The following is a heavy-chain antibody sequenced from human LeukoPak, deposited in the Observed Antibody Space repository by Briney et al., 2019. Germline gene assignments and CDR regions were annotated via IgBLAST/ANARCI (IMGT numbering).Heavy chain of an antibody. D-gene: IGHD5-18*01. CDR3: ARDRMDTGTYLDY. Sequence: ASVKVSCKASGYTFTDYFIHWVRQAPGQGLEWMGWISTYNGNTNYAQKLQGRVTMTTDTSTSTAYMELRSLRSDDTAMYYCARDRMDTGTYLDYWGQGTLVTVSS. J-gene: IGHJ4*02. CDR2: ISTYNGNT. V-gene: IGHV1-18*01. CDR1: GYTFTDYF.